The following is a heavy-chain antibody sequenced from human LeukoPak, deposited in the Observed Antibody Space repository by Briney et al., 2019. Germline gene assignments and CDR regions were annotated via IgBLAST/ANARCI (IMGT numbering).Heavy chain of an antibody. CDR1: GGTLSSYA. Sequence: AASVKVSCKASGGTLSSYAISWVRQAPGQGLEWMGRIIPIFGTANYAQKSQGRVTITTDESTSTAYMELSSLRSEDTAVYYCASSSHVDIVATTSDRYYYYYMDVWGKGTTVTVSS. CDR2: IIPIFGTA. D-gene: IGHD5-12*01. CDR3: ASSSHVDIVATTSDRYYYYYMDV. J-gene: IGHJ6*03. V-gene: IGHV1-69*05.